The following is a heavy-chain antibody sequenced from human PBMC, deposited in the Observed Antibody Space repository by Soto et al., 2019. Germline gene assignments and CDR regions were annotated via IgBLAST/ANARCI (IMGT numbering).Heavy chain of an antibody. V-gene: IGHV3-74*01. J-gene: IGHJ4*02. Sequence: GSLRLSCAASGFKFSSYWMHWVRQAPGKGLVWVSRINSDGSSTSYADSVKGRFTISRDNAKNTLYLQMNSLRAEDTAVYYCAVAVAGPTAIGYWGQGTLVTVSS. CDR1: GFKFSSYW. D-gene: IGHD6-19*01. CDR3: AVAVAGPTAIGY. CDR2: INSDGSST.